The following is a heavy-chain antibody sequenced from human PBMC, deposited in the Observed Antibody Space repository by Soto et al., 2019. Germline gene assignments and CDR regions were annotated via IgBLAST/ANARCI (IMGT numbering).Heavy chain of an antibody. Sequence: PGGSLRLSCAASGFTFSSYSMHWVRQAPCKGLEWVAVISYDGSNKYYADYVKGRFTISRDNSKNTLYLQMNSLRAEDTAVYYCARSLPPRYCSSTRCSLWGMDVWGQGTTVTVSS. V-gene: IGHV3-30-3*01. J-gene: IGHJ6*02. CDR2: ISYDGSNK. CDR3: ARSLPPRYCSSTRCSLWGMDV. D-gene: IGHD2-2*01. CDR1: GFTFSSYS.